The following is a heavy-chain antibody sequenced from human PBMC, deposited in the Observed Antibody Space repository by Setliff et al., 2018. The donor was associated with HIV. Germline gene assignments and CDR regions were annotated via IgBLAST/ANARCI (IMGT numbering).Heavy chain of an antibody. V-gene: IGHV3-23*01. CDR1: GFTLKNAD. CDR3: AKDLSVRGGGLKGVFNI. J-gene: IGHJ3*02. D-gene: IGHD2-21*01. Sequence: GGSLSLSCAASGFTLKNADVNWVRQAPGKGLEWVSGISGGFAYFAESVKGRFSLSKDDSKDTLFLQMTNLRVDDTAIYYCAKDLSVRGGGLKGVFNIWGQGTMVTVSS. CDR2: ISGGFA.